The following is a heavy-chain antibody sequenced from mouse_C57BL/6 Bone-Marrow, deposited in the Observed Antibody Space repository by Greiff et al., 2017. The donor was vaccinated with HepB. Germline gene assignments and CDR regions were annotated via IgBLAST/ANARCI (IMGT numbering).Heavy chain of an antibody. CDR2: ISSGGSYT. Sequence: EVQVVESGGDLVKPGGSLKLSCAASGFTFSSYGMSWVRQTPDKRLEWVATISSGGSYTYYPDSVKGRFTISRDNAKNTLYLQMSSLKSEDTAMYYCARHPYYYGSPAWFAYWGQGTLVTVSA. CDR1: GFTFSSYG. J-gene: IGHJ3*01. CDR3: ARHPYYYGSPAWFAY. D-gene: IGHD1-1*01. V-gene: IGHV5-6*01.